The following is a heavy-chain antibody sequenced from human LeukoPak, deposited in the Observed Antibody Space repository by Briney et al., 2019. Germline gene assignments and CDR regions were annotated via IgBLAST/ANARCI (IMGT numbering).Heavy chain of an antibody. J-gene: IGHJ6*03. V-gene: IGHV4-39*07. CDR3: ARLGYCSGGSCYYYYYMDV. Sequence: ETLSLTCTVSGASISKIEDYWGWIRQPPGKGLEWIGSIYYGSVFYSVSTYYNPSLKSRVTMSGDTSKNQFSLKLSSVTAADTAAYYCARLGYCSGGSCYYYYYMDVWGKGTTVTVSS. CDR1: GASISKIEDY. D-gene: IGHD2-15*01. CDR2: IYYGSVFYSVST.